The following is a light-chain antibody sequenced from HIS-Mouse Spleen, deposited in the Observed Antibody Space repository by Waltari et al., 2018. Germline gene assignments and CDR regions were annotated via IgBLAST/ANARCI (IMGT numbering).Light chain of an antibody. CDR1: QRGPRRY. J-gene: IGKJ2*01. CDR2: GAS. V-gene: IGKV3-20*01. Sequence: SSRASQRGPRRYLAWYQPKPGQAPRLLLYGASSRATGIPDRFSGSGSGTDFTLTISRLEPEDFAVYYCQQYGSSPPYTFGQGTKLEIK. CDR3: QQYGSSPPYT.